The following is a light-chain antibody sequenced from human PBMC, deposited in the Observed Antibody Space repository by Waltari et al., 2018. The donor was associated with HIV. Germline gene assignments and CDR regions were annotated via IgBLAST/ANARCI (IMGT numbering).Light chain of an antibody. V-gene: IGLV1-44*01. CDR1: SSNIGINS. CDR2: TNK. CDR3: AAWDDSLNGFV. Sequence: QSVLTQPPSASGTPGQRVTISCSGSSSNIGINSVHWYQQPPGAAPTLLIYTNKQRPSGVPDRFSGSKSGTSDSLAISGLQSEDEADYYCAAWDDSLNGFVFGAGTKVTVL. J-gene: IGLJ1*01.